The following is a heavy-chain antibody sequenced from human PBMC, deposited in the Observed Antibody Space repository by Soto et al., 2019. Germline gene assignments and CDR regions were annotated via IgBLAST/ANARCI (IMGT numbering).Heavy chain of an antibody. D-gene: IGHD4-4*01. Sequence: QIQMVESGGGVVQPGGSLELSCATSGFTFNSYGMHWVRQAPGKGLEWIAFIYYDESIITYADSVRGRLTISRDTSENTLYLRMISLKVEDTALYYCARDGSHYDIDYWGQGTLVTVSS. J-gene: IGHJ4*02. CDR2: IYYDESII. CDR3: ARDGSHYDIDY. V-gene: IGHV3-33*01. CDR1: GFTFNSYG.